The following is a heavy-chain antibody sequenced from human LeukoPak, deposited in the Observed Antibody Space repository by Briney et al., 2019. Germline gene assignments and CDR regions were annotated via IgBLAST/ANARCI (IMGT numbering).Heavy chain of an antibody. Sequence: SETLSLTCAVYGGSFSGYYWSWIRQPPGKGLEWIGEINHSGSTNYNPSLKSRVTISVDTSKNQFSLKLSSVTAADSAVYYCARGGRDSSGWYPFDYWGQGTLVTVSS. J-gene: IGHJ4*02. CDR1: GGSFSGYY. D-gene: IGHD6-19*01. V-gene: IGHV4-34*01. CDR2: INHSGST. CDR3: ARGGRDSSGWYPFDY.